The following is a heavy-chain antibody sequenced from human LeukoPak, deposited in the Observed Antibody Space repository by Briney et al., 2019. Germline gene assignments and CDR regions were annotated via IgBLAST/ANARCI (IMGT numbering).Heavy chain of an antibody. V-gene: IGHV3-7*03. CDR1: GFTFSSFW. CDR2: IKPDGSVQ. J-gene: IGHJ4*02. CDR3: AKSGSSRPYFDY. Sequence: QTGGSLRLSCAASGFTFSSFWMNWVRQAPGKGLEWVANIKPDGSVQYYVDSVKGRFTISRDNSKNTLYLQMNSLRAEDTAVYYCAKSGSSRPYFDYWGQGTLVTVSS. D-gene: IGHD7-27*01.